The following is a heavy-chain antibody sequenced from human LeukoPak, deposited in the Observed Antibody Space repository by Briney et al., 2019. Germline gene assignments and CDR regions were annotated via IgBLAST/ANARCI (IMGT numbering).Heavy chain of an antibody. CDR3: ARDWERDVVVPAATGYYYYYGMDV. D-gene: IGHD2-2*01. V-gene: IGHV1-18*01. CDR2: ISAYNGNT. Sequence: ASVKVSCKASGYTFTSYGISWVRQAPGQGLEWMGWISAYNGNTNYAQKLQGRVTMTTDTSTSTAYMELRSLRSDDTAVYYCARDWERDVVVPAATGYYYYYGMDVWGQGTTVTVSS. CDR1: GYTFTSYG. J-gene: IGHJ6*02.